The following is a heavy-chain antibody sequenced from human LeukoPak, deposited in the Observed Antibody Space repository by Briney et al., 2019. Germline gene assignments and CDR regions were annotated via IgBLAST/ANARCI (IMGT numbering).Heavy chain of an antibody. CDR2: ISGSGGST. D-gene: IGHD6-19*01. CDR1: GFTFSSYA. CDR3: AKGDFIAVAGTEYFQH. J-gene: IGHJ1*01. Sequence: GESLRLSCAASGFTFSSYAMSWVRQAPGKGLEWVSAISGSGGSTYYADSVRGRFTISRDNSKNTLYLQMNSLRAEDTAVYYCAKGDFIAVAGTEYFQHWGQGTLVTVSS. V-gene: IGHV3-23*01.